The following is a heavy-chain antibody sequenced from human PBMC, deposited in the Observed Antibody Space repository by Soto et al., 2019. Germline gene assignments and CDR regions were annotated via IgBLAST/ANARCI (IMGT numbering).Heavy chain of an antibody. CDR2: ISGSGGST. J-gene: IGHJ4*02. CDR3: AKDRKSGSGWYWDY. Sequence: EVQLLESGGGLVQPGVSLRLSCAASGFTFSSFAMSWVRQAPGKGLEWVSGISGSGGSTYYADSVEGRFTISRDNSKNTLYLQMNSLRGEDTAVSYCAKDRKSGSGWYWDYWGQGTLVTVSS. V-gene: IGHV3-23*01. CDR1: GFTFSSFA. D-gene: IGHD6-19*01.